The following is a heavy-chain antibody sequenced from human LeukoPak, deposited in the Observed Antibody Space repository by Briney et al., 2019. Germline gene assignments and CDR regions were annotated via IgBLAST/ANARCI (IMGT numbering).Heavy chain of an antibody. V-gene: IGHV1-2*02. CDR3: AREIPRQLVGFGWFDP. Sequence: ASVKVSCKASGYTFTGYYMHWVRQAPGQGLEWMGWINPNSGGTNYAQKFQGRVTMTRDTSISTAYMELSRLRSDDTAVYYCAREIPRQLVGFGWFDPWGQGTLVTVSS. D-gene: IGHD6-6*01. J-gene: IGHJ5*02. CDR2: INPNSGGT. CDR1: GYTFTGYY.